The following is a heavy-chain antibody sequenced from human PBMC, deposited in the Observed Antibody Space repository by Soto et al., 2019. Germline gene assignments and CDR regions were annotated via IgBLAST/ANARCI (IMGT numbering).Heavy chain of an antibody. CDR2: IYYSGST. CDR1: GGSISSSSYY. V-gene: IGHV4-39*02. Sequence: QLQLQESGPGLVKPSETLSLTCTVSGGSISSSSYYWGWIRQPPGKGLEWIGSIYYSGSTYYNPSLKSRFPISVDTSKNHFSLKLSSVTAADTAVYYCATQEVGGSYVYTFDPWGQGTLVTVSS. CDR3: ATQEVGGSYVYTFDP. J-gene: IGHJ5*02. D-gene: IGHD1-26*01.